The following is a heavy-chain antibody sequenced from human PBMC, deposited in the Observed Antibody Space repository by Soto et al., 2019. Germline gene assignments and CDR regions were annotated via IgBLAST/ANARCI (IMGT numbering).Heavy chain of an antibody. D-gene: IGHD3-3*01. CDR3: ARDFGAFYDFWSGYFPYYMDV. CDR2: IYSGGST. V-gene: IGHV3-66*01. J-gene: IGHJ6*03. Sequence: PGGSLRLSCAASGFTVSSNYMSWVRQAPGKGLEWVSVIYSGGSTYYADSVKGRFTISRDNSKNTLYLQMNSLRAEDTAVYYCARDFGAFYDFWSGYFPYYMDVCGKGTTVTVSS. CDR1: GFTVSSNY.